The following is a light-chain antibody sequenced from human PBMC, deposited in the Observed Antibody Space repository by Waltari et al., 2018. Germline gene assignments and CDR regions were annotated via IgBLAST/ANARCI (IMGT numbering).Light chain of an antibody. Sequence: QSVLTQPPSVSGAPGQRVTISCTGSSPNIGAGYDVHWYPQLPGTAPKHLIYGNSNRPSGVPDRFSGSKSGTSASLAITGLQAEDEADYYCQSYDSSLSVDVVFGGGTKLTVL. CDR1: SPNIGAGYD. J-gene: IGLJ2*01. V-gene: IGLV1-40*01. CDR2: GNS. CDR3: QSYDSSLSVDVV.